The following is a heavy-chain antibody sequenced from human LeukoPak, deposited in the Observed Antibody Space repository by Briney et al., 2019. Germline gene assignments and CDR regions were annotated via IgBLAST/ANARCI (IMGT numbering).Heavy chain of an antibody. CDR1: GGSISSSSYY. V-gene: IGHV4-39*01. D-gene: IGHD3-22*01. J-gene: IGHJ4*02. CDR2: IYYSGST. Sequence: SETLSLTCTVSGGSISSSSYYWGWIRQPPGKGLEWIGSIYYSGSTYYNPSLKSRVTRSVDTSKNQFSLKLSSVTAADTAVYYCARQGHYDSSGYYGRLDYWGQGTLVTVSS. CDR3: ARQGHYDSSGYYGRLDY.